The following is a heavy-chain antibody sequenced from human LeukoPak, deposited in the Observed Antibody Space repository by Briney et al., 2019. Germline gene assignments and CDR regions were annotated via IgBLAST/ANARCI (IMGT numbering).Heavy chain of an antibody. CDR3: ARTYSSGWAAIYYYYYMDV. Sequence: SVKVSCKASGGTFSSYAISWVRQAPGQGLEWMGGIIPIFGTANYAQKFQGRVTITADKSTSTAYMELSSLRSEDTAVYYCARTYSSGWAAIYYYYYMDVWGKGTTVIVSS. CDR1: GGTFSSYA. CDR2: IIPIFGTA. V-gene: IGHV1-69*06. D-gene: IGHD6-19*01. J-gene: IGHJ6*03.